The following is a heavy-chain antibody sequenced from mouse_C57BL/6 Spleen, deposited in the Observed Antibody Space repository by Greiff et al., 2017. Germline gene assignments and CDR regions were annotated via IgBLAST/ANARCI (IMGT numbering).Heavy chain of an antibody. V-gene: IGHV1-42*01. CDR2: INPSTGGT. D-gene: IGHD2-3*01. CDR3: ARTDGGAV. J-gene: IGHJ1*03. CDR1: GYSFTGYY. Sequence: VQLQQSGPELVKPGASVKISCKASGYSFTGYYMNWVKQSPEKSLEWIGEINPSTGGTTYNQKFKAKDTLTVDKSSSTAYMQLKSLTSEDSAVYYCARTDGGAVWGTGTTVTVSS.